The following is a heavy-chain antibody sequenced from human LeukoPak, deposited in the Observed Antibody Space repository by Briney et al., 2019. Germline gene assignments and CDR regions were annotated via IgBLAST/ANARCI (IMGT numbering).Heavy chain of an antibody. CDR1: GYTFTSYG. CDR3: ASLRGHVPY. J-gene: IGHJ4*02. CDR2: ISAYNGNT. Sequence: ASVKVSCKASGYTFTSYGISWVRQAPGQGLEWMGWISAYNGNTNYAQKLQGRVTVTADESTSTAYMELSSLRSEDTAVYYCASLRGHVPYWGQGTLVTVSS. D-gene: IGHD3-10*01. V-gene: IGHV1-18*01.